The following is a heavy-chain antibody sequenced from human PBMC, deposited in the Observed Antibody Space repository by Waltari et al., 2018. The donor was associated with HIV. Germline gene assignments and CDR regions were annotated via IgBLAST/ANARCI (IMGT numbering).Heavy chain of an antibody. J-gene: IGHJ4*02. CDR2: ISSSMTTI. D-gene: IGHD2-2*01. V-gene: IGHV3-48*01. Sequence: VGGAGGGFVKPGGSPRPSGAGPGFIFRALCMKRGRQAPGKGLCWVAHISSSMTTIYYADAVKGRFTISRDNAKNSLYLQMNSLRAEDTAVYYCARDYCSSTSCTVDYWGQGTLVTVSS. CDR1: GFIFRALC. CDR3: ARDYCSSTSCTVDY.